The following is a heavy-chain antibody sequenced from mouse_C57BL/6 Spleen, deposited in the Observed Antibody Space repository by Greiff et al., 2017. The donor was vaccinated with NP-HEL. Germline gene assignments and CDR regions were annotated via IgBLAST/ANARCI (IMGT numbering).Heavy chain of an antibody. V-gene: IGHV1-15*01. CDR3: TRRVGSAY. CDR1: GYTFTDYE. Sequence: QVQLQQSGAELVRPGASVTLSCKASGYTFTDYEMHWVKQTPVHSLEWIGAIDPETGGTAYNQKFKGKAILTADKSSSTAYMELRSLTSEDSAVYYCTRRVGSAYWGQGTLVTVSA. D-gene: IGHD1-1*01. CDR2: IDPETGGT. J-gene: IGHJ3*01.